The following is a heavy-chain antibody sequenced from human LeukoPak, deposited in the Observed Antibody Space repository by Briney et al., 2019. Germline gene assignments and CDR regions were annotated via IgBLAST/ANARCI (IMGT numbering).Heavy chain of an antibody. D-gene: IGHD2-15*01. V-gene: IGHV3-48*04. J-gene: IGHJ4*02. CDR1: GFTFSSYS. Sequence: GGSLRLSCAASGFTFSSYSMNWVRQAPGKGLEWVSYISSSSSTIYYADSVKGRFTISRDNAKNSLYLQMNSLRAEDTAVYYCARVFVVVAQGSDYWGQGTLVTVSS. CDR3: ARVFVVVAQGSDY. CDR2: ISSSSSTI.